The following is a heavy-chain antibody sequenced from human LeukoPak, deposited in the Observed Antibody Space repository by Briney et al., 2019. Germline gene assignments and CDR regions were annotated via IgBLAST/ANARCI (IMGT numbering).Heavy chain of an antibody. CDR3: ARDQRYYGSGSPFDY. D-gene: IGHD3-10*01. Sequence: ASVKVSCKASGYTFTSYGISWVRQAHGQGLEWMGWISDNNGTTYYAQKMQRRVTMVTDTSTSTAYMERRSLRSDDTAVYYCARDQRYYGSGSPFDYWGQGTLVTVSS. V-gene: IGHV1-18*01. CDR1: GYTFTSYG. J-gene: IGHJ4*02. CDR2: ISDNNGTT.